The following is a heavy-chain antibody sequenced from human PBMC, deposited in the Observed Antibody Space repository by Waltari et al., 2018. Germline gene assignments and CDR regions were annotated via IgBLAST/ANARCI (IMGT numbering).Heavy chain of an antibody. V-gene: IGHV1-69*13. D-gene: IGHD1-26*01. Sequence: QVQLVQSGAEVKKPGSSVKVSCKASGGTFSSYAISWVRQAPGQGLEWMGGIIPIVGTSNYAQKFPGRVTSTADESTSTADMELSILRSEDTAVYYCARGGSGSSYYFDYWGQGTLVTVSS. CDR2: IIPIVGTS. CDR1: GGTFSSYA. CDR3: ARGGSGSSYYFDY. J-gene: IGHJ4*02.